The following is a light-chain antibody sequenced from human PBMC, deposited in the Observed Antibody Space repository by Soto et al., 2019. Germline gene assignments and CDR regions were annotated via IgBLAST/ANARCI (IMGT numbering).Light chain of an antibody. Sequence: DIQMPQSPATLSASVGESVTITCRASQSINGWLAWYQQKPGKANKLLIYDASSLESGVPSRFSGSGSGTDVTLTISSLQPEDGASDYCKKMYTIPLTFGGGTKVDIK. CDR3: KKMYTIPLT. V-gene: IGKV1-5*01. J-gene: IGKJ4*01. CDR1: QSINGW. CDR2: DAS.